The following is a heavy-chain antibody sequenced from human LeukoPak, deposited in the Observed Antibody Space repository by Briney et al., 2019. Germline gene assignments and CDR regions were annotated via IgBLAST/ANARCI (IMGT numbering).Heavy chain of an antibody. J-gene: IGHJ4*02. CDR1: GYTFIGYY. CDR3: ARGLGGYYYRSFDY. V-gene: IGHV1-2*06. Sequence: AASVKVSCKASGYTFIGYYMHWVRQAPGQGLEWMGRINPNSGGTNYAQKFQGRVTMTRDTSISTAYMELSRLRSDDTAVYYCARGLGGYYYRSFDYWGQGTLVTVSS. CDR2: INPNSGGT. D-gene: IGHD3-22*01.